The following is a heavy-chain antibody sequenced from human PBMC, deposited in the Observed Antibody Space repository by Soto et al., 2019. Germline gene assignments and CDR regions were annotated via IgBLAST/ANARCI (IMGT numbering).Heavy chain of an antibody. CDR3: ARRGYATGTGGMDV. D-gene: IGHD2-8*01. V-gene: IGHV5-51*01. CDR1: VDTFSTYW. CDR2: SYPGASDT. Sequence: AQTISGEGSVDTFSTYWSGGYLQKKGKALEWMGISYPGASDTRYSPSFQGQVTISADKSISTAYLQWSSLKASDTAIYYSARRGYATGTGGMDVWGQATTVTVSS. J-gene: IGHJ6*02.